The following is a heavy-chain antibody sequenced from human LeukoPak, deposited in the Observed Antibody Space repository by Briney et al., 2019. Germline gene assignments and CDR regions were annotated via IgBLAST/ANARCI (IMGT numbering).Heavy chain of an antibody. CDR3: ARGTRATIFGVVIIRRRFDY. CDR2: MNPNSGST. J-gene: IGHJ4*02. Sequence: ASVKVSCKASGYTFTSYDINWVRQATGQGLEWMGWMNPNSGSTGYAQKFQGRVTMTRNTSISTAYMELSSLRSEDTAVYYCARGTRATIFGVVIIRRRFDYWGQGTLVTVSS. V-gene: IGHV1-8*01. CDR1: GYTFTSYD. D-gene: IGHD3-3*01.